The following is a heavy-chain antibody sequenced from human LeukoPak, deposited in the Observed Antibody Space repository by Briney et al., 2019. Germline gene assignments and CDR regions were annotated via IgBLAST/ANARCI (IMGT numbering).Heavy chain of an antibody. CDR2: INPNSGGT. Sequence: GASVTVSCKASGYTFTGYYMHWVRQAPGQGLEWMGWINPNSGGTNYAQKFQGRVTMTMDTSISTAYMELSRLRSDDTAVYYCARVPELLWFGEFPYWGQGTLVTVSS. V-gene: IGHV1-2*02. CDR3: ARVPELLWFGEFPY. D-gene: IGHD3-10*01. CDR1: GYTFTGYY. J-gene: IGHJ4*02.